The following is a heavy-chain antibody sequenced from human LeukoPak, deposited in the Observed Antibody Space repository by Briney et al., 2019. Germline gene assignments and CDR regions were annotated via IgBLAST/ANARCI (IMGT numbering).Heavy chain of an antibody. J-gene: IGHJ4*02. CDR2: IKSKTDGGTT. CDR1: GFTFSNAW. CDR3: ITDSWTAGDCSSTSCYTDF. Sequence: GGSLRLSCAASGFTFSNAWMSWVRQAPGKGLEWVGRIKSKTDGGTTDYAAPVKGRFTISRDDSKNTLYLQMNSLKAEDTAVYYCITDSWTAGDCSSTSCYTDFWGQGTLVTVSS. D-gene: IGHD2-2*02. V-gene: IGHV3-15*01.